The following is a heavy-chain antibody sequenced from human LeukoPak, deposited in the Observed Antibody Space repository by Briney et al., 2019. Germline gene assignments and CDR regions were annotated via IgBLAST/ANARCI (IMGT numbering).Heavy chain of an antibody. CDR1: GFTFSDYY. CDR2: IKDDGSDK. CDR3: VPLNWNPPGDFDR. D-gene: IGHD1-20*01. Sequence: GGSLRLSCAASGFTFSDYYMNWVRQAPGKGLEWVANIKDDGSDKYYVDSVKGRFSISKDNAKNSLYLQMNSLRVEDTAVYYCVPLNWNPPGDFDRWGQGTLVTVSS. J-gene: IGHJ4*02. V-gene: IGHV3-7*01.